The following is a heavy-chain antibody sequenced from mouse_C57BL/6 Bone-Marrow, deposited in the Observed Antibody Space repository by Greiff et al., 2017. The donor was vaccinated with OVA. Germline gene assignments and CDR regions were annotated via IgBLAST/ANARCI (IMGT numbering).Heavy chain of an antibody. CDR2: IRSKSNNYAT. J-gene: IGHJ1*03. Sequence: EVKLVESGGGLVQPKGSLKLSCAASGFSFNTYAMNWVRQAPGKGLEWVARIRSKSNNYATYYADSVKDRFTISRDDSESMLYLQMNNLKTEDTAMYYCVRHPRGGWYFDVWGTGTTVTVSS. CDR1: GFSFNTYA. CDR3: VRHPRGGWYFDV. V-gene: IGHV10-1*01.